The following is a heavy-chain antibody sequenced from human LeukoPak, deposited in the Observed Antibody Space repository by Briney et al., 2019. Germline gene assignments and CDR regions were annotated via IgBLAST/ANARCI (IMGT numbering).Heavy chain of an antibody. J-gene: IGHJ1*01. V-gene: IGHV1-69*13. D-gene: IGHD3-16*02. Sequence: ASVKVSCKASGGTFSSYAISWVRQAPGQGLEWMGGIIPIFGTANYAQKFQGRVTITADESTSTAYMELSSLRSEDTAVYYCARYYVWGSYRTGAEYFQHWGQGTLVTVSS. CDR2: IIPIFGTA. CDR3: ARYYVWGSYRTGAEYFQH. CDR1: GGTFSSYA.